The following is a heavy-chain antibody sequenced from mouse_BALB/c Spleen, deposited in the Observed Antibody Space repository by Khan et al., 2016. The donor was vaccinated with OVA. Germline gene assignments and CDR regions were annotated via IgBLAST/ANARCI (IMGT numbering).Heavy chain of an antibody. J-gene: IGHJ2*01. CDR1: GYTFSSYW. CDR3: ARMARK. V-gene: IGHV1-9*01. Sequence: VQLQESGAELMKPGASVKISCKATGYTFSSYWIEWVKQRPGHGLEWIGEILPGSGNTNCTENFKGKATFTADTSSNTAYMQLSSLTSEDTAVYYCARMARKWGQGTTLTVSS. CDR2: ILPGSGNT.